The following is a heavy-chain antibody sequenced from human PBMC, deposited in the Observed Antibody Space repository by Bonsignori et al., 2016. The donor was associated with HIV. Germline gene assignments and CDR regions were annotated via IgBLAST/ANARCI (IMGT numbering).Heavy chain of an antibody. Sequence: QLQLQESGPGLVKPSETLSLTCTVSGGSISSNTHNWGWIRQPPGKGLEWIGSVYFTGSTYYNPSLKSRVSIPVDTSKNQFSLNLTSVTAADTAVYYCARITRFLEWLSGGGYYYYMDVWGQGTTVTVSS. J-gene: IGHJ6*03. V-gene: IGHV4-39*07. D-gene: IGHD3-3*01. CDR1: GGSISSNTHN. CDR2: VYFTGST. CDR3: ARITRFLEWLSGGGYYYYMDV.